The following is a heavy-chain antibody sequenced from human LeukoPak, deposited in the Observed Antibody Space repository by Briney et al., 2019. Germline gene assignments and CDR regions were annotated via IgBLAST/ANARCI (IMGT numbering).Heavy chain of an antibody. J-gene: IGHJ4*02. V-gene: IGHV4-61*02. Sequence: SQTLSLTCTVSGGSISSGSYYWSWIRQPAGKGLEWIGRIYTSGSTNYNPSLKSRVTISVDTSKNQFSLKLSSVTAADAAVYYCARRSGSYYFGMGGYFDYWGQGTLVTVSS. CDR3: ARRSGSYYFGMGGYFDY. CDR2: IYTSGST. CDR1: GGSISSGSYY. D-gene: IGHD1-26*01.